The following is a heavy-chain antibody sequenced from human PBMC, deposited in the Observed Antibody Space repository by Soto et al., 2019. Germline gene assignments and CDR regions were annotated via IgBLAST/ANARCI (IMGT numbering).Heavy chain of an antibody. CDR1: GFTFSSYG. CDR3: ASRSPALDY. D-gene: IGHD2-2*01. CDR2: IWYDGSNK. J-gene: IGHJ4*02. V-gene: IGHV3-33*01. Sequence: PGGSLRLSCAASGFTFSSYGMHWVRQAPGKGLEWVAVIWYDGSNKYYADSVKGRFTIPRDNSKNTLYLQMNSLRAEDTAVYYCASRSPALDYWGQGTQVTVSS.